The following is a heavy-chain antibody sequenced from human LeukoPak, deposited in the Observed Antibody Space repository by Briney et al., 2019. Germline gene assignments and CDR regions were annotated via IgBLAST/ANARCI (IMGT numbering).Heavy chain of an antibody. Sequence: ASVKVSCKASGYTFTGYYMHWVRQAPGQGLEWMGRINPNSGGTNYAQKFQGRVTMTRDTSISTAHMELSRLRSDDTAVYYCARAKSNSGSYLFDCWGQGTLITVSS. D-gene: IGHD1-26*01. CDR1: GYTFTGYY. CDR2: INPNSGGT. J-gene: IGHJ4*02. CDR3: ARAKSNSGSYLFDC. V-gene: IGHV1-2*06.